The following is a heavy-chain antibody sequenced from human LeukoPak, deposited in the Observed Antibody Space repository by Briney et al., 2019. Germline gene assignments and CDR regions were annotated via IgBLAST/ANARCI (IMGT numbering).Heavy chain of an antibody. CDR3: ARSAGITGTRAWFDP. Sequence: KPSETLSLTCTVSGGSISSYYWSWIRQPPGKGLEWIGYIYYSGSTNHNPSLKSRVTISVDTSKNQFSLKLSSVTAADTAVYYCARSAGITGTRAWFDPWGQGTLVTVSS. CDR2: IYYSGST. J-gene: IGHJ5*02. D-gene: IGHD1-20*01. V-gene: IGHV4-59*08. CDR1: GGSISSYY.